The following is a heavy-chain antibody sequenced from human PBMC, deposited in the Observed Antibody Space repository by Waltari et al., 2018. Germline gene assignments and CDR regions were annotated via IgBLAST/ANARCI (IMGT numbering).Heavy chain of an antibody. V-gene: IGHV1-69*12. CDR3: ARVRGGSSWYGPYYYYYMDV. Sequence: QVQLVQSGAEVKKPGSSVKVSCKASGGTFSSYAISWVRQAPGQGLEWMGGIIPIFGTANYAQKFQGRVTITADESTSTAYMELSSLRSEDTAVYYWARVRGGSSWYGPYYYYYMDVWGKGTTVTISS. D-gene: IGHD6-13*01. J-gene: IGHJ6*03. CDR2: IIPIFGTA. CDR1: GGTFSSYA.